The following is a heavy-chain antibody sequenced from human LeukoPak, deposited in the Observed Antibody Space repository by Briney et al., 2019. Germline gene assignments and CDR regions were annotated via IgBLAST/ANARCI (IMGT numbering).Heavy chain of an antibody. CDR1: GFTFSSYE. D-gene: IGHD5-24*01. CDR3: ARDGDGYNWGYYFDY. J-gene: IGHJ4*02. Sequence: PGGSLRLSCAVSGFTFSSYEMNWVRQAPGKGLEWVSYISSSGSTIYYADSVKGRFTISRDNAKNSLYLQMNSLRAEDTAVYYCARDGDGYNWGYYFDYWGQGTLVTVSS. CDR2: ISSSGSTI. V-gene: IGHV3-48*03.